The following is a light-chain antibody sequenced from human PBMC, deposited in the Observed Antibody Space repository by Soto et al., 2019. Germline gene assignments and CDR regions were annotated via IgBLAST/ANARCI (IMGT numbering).Light chain of an antibody. CDR2: KDS. CDR1: ALPKQY. J-gene: IGLJ1*01. CDR3: SSYTGGNPSYV. Sequence: SYELTQPPSVSVSPGQTARITCSGDALPKQYAYWYQQRPGQAPMVLMYKDSERPSGIPDRFSGSNSGTTVTLTITGVQAEDEADYYCSSYTGGNPSYVFGTGTKVTVL. V-gene: IGLV3-25*02.